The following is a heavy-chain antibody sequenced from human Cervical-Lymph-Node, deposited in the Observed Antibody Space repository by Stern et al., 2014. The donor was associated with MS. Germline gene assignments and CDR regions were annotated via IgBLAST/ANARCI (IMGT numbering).Heavy chain of an antibody. CDR2: ISSSSSYI. J-gene: IGHJ4*02. Sequence: EVQLVESGGGLVKPGGSLRLSCAASGFTFSSYSMNWVRQAQGKGLEWDSYISSSSSYIYYADSVKGRFTISRDNAKNSLYLQMNSLRAEDTAVYYCARDQLSYYDSSGYPGPLDYWGQGTLVTVSS. V-gene: IGHV3-21*01. CDR3: ARDQLSYYDSSGYPGPLDY. D-gene: IGHD3-22*01. CDR1: GFTFSSYS.